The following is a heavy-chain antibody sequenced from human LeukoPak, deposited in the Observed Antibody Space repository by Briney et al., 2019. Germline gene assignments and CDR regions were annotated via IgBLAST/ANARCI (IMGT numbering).Heavy chain of an antibody. Sequence: SQTLSLTCAVSGGSISSGGYSWSWIRQPPGKGLEWIGYIYHSGSTYYNPSLKSRVTISVDTSKNQLSLKLSSVTAADTAVYYCAKIRTGDILTGHPPGLFDYWGQGTLVTVSS. D-gene: IGHD3-9*01. CDR1: GGSISSGGYS. J-gene: IGHJ4*02. CDR3: AKIRTGDILTGHPPGLFDY. CDR2: IYHSGST. V-gene: IGHV4-30-2*02.